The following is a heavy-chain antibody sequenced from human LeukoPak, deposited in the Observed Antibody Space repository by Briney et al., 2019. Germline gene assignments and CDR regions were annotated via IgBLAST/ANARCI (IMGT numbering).Heavy chain of an antibody. D-gene: IGHD3-22*01. CDR2: ISAYNGNT. J-gene: IGHJ4*02. CDR3: ARVMDYYDSSGYDY. V-gene: IGHV1-18*01. Sequence: ASVKVSCKASGYTFTSYGISWVRQAPGQGLEWMGWISAYNGNTNYAQKLQGRVTMTTDTSTSTAYMELRSLRSDDTAVYYCARVMDYYDSSGYDYWGQGTLDTVSS. CDR1: GYTFTSYG.